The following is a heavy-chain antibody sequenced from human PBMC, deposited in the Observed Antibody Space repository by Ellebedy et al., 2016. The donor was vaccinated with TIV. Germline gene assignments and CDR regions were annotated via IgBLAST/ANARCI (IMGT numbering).Heavy chain of an antibody. V-gene: IGHV3-7*01. CDR3: LLHEQH. CDR2: IKQDGSEK. CDR1: GFTFSSYY. J-gene: IGHJ1*01. Sequence: GGSLRLXCAASGFTFSSYYMNWVRQAPGKGLEWVANIKQDGSEKYYVDSVKGRFTISRDNAKNSLYLQMNSLTAEDTAIYYCLLHEQHWGQGTLVTVSS.